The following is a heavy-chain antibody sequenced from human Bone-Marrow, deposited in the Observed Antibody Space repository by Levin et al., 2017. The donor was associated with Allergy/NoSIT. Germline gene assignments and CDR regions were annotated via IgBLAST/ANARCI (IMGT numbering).Heavy chain of an antibody. CDR2: ISAYNGNT. CDR3: ARDLIAVAGILSEYYFDY. V-gene: IGHV1-18*01. CDR1: GYTFTSYG. J-gene: IGHJ4*02. Sequence: ASVKVSCKASGYTFTSYGISWVRQAPGQGLEWMGWISAYNGNTNYAQKLQGRVTMTTDTSTSTAYMELRSLRSDDTAVYYCARDLIAVAGILSEYYFDYWGQGTLVTVSS. D-gene: IGHD6-19*01.